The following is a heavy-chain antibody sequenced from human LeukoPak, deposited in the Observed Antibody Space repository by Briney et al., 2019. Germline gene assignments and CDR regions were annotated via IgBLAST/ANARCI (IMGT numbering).Heavy chain of an antibody. D-gene: IGHD6-13*01. V-gene: IGHV3-23*01. CDR1: GFTFSSYA. CDR3: AKGPSVAASGDNWFDP. J-gene: IGHJ5*02. Sequence: GGSLRLSCAASGFTFSSYAMRWVRQAPGKGLEWVSAISGSGGSTYYAHSVKGRFTISRDNSKNTLYLQMNSLRAEDTAVYYCAKGPSVAASGDNWFDPWGQGTLVTVSS. CDR2: ISGSGGST.